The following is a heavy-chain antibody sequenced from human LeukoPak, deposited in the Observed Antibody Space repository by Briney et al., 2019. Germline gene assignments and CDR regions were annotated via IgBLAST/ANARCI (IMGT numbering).Heavy chain of an antibody. D-gene: IGHD3-22*01. V-gene: IGHV3-23*01. CDR3: AKGHGPYYYDSSCFYSYFDY. CDR1: GFTFSCYA. Sequence: GGSLRLSCAASGFTFSCYAMRCVRQAPGKGLEWVSSLIGSGGSTYYAASVKGRFTISRDNSKNTLYLQMNSLRAQDRAVYYCAKGHGPYYYDSSCFYSYFDYWGQGALVTVSS. J-gene: IGHJ4*02. CDR2: LIGSGGST.